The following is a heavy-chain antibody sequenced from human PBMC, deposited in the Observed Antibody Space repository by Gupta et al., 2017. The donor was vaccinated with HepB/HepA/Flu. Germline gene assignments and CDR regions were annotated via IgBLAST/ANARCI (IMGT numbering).Heavy chain of an antibody. CDR2: VKEDGSDK. D-gene: IGHD6-25*01. Sequence: EVQLVESGGGLVQPGGSLRLSCAASGSSFSYYTMYWFRQAPGKGLQWVASVKEDGSDKYRVDSVKGRFTISRDNAKNSVNLQMNSLRADDTAVYYCARGGSASFDFWGQGTMVTVSS. CDR1: GSSFSYYT. J-gene: IGHJ3*01. CDR3: ARGGSASFDF. V-gene: IGHV3-7*04.